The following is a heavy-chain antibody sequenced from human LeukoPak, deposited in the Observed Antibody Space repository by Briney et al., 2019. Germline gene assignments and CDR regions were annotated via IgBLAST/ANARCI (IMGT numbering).Heavy chain of an antibody. CDR1: GFTFSSYG. CDR3: ASRAVAAIYYYYGMDV. D-gene: IGHD6-19*01. CDR2: IRYDGSNK. J-gene: IGHJ6*02. V-gene: IGHV3-30*02. Sequence: GGSLRLSCAASGFTFSSYGMHWVRQAPGKGLEWVAFIRYDGSNKYYADSVKGRFTISRDNSKNTLYLQMNSLRAEDTAVYYCASRAVAAIYYYYGMDVWGQGTTVTVSS.